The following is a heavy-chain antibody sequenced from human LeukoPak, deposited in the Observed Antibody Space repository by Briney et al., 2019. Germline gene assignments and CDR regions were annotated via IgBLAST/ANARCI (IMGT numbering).Heavy chain of an antibody. J-gene: IGHJ5*02. CDR3: ARDPGYCSGGSCIRSNWFDP. Sequence: ASVKVSCKASGYTFTGYYMHWVRQAPGQGLEWMGWINPNSGGTNYAQKFQCRVTMTRDTSISTAYMELSRLRSDDTAVYYCARDPGYCSGGSCIRSNWFDPWGQGTLVTASS. CDR1: GYTFTGYY. CDR2: INPNSGGT. D-gene: IGHD2-15*01. V-gene: IGHV1-2*02.